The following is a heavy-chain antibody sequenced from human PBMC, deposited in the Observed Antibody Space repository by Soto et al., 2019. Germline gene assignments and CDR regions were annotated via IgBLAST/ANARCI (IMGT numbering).Heavy chain of an antibody. J-gene: IGHJ4*02. V-gene: IGHV6-1*01. D-gene: IGHD1-1*01. CDR2: TYYRSKWSN. Sequence: PSQTLSLTCVVSGNNVSTNSAGWNWIRLSPSRGLEWLGRTYYRSKWSNDYAPSVKNRITVHPDTSKNQFSLQLNSVTPDDTGVYYCARNSWNAPPAFDFWGQGIQVTVSS. CDR1: GNNVSTNSAG. CDR3: ARNSWNAPPAFDF.